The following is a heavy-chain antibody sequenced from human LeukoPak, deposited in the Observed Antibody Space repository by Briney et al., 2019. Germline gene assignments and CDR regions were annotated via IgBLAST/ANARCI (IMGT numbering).Heavy chain of an antibody. D-gene: IGHD5-12*01. CDR1: GFTFSSYA. CDR2: ISYDGSNK. CDR3: ASPRGYSGYDLGFDY. Sequence: GGSLRLSCAASGFTFSSYAMHWVRQAPGKGLEWVAVISYDGSNKYYADSVKGLFTISRDNSKNTLYLQMNSLRAEDTAVYYCASPRGYSGYDLGFDYWGQGTLVTVSS. J-gene: IGHJ4*02. V-gene: IGHV3-30*04.